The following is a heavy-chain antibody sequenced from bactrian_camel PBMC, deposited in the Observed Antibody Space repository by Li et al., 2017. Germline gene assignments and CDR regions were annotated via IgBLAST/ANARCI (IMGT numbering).Heavy chain of an antibody. CDR3: FTIRRWTVYEGKYNH. D-gene: IGHD4*01. CDR2: IGRDGGI. J-gene: IGHJ4*01. Sequence: HVQLVVSGGGSVQTGGSVRLSCAASRINIGNSCMTWFRQAPGKEREGLARIGRDGGIDYVDSVKGRFTISRDNAKNTLYLQMNSLKSEDTALYYCFTIRRWTVYEGKYNHWGQGTQVTVS. V-gene: IGHV3S6*01. CDR1: RINIGNSC.